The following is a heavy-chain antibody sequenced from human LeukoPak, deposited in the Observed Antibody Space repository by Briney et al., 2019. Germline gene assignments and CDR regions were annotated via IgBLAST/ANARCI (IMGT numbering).Heavy chain of an antibody. Sequence: GGSLRLSCAASGFSFSGYWMHWVRQAPGKGLVWVSRIYSDGSSTAYADSVKGRFTISTDSAKNTLYLQMMSLRAEDTAVFYCARAMAGTRNAFDIWGQGTVVTVSS. CDR1: GFSFSGYW. D-gene: IGHD6-19*01. CDR2: IYSDGSST. V-gene: IGHV3-74*01. CDR3: ARAMAGTRNAFDI. J-gene: IGHJ3*02.